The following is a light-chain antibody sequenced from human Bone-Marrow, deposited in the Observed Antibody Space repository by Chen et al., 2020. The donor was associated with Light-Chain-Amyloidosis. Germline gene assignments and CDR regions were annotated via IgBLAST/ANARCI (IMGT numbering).Light chain of an antibody. CDR1: QSISSY. Sequence: EIVLTQSPATLSLSPGERATLSCRASQSISSYLAWYHQKPGQAPRLLIYGTSNRATDSPARFRCSGYGTDFTLAISPLEPDDFAVYYCQHRNNWPLSFGQSTKLEIK. CDR2: GTS. CDR3: QHRNNWPLS. J-gene: IGKJ2*01. V-gene: IGKV3-11*01.